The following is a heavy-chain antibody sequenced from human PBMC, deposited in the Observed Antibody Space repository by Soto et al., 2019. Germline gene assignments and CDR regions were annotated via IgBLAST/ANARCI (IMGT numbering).Heavy chain of an antibody. V-gene: IGHV3-11*06. CDR3: ARDQSGYDAFDI. J-gene: IGHJ3*02. D-gene: IGHD3-22*01. Sequence: GGSLRLSCAASGFTFSDYYMSWIRQAPGKGLEWVSYISSSSSYTNYADSVKGRFTISRDNAKNSLYLQMNSLRAEDTAVYYCARDQSGYDAFDIWGQGTMVTVS. CDR2: ISSSSSYT. CDR1: GFTFSDYY.